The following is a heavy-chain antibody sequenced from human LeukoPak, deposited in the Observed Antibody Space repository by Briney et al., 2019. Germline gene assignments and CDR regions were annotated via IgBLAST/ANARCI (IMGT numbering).Heavy chain of an antibody. CDR2: IKQDGSAI. Sequence: GGSLRLSCAASGFTFSNYWMSWVRQAPGKGLEWLANIKQDGSAIYYLDSVKGRFTISRDNAKNSLYLQMNSLRVDDTAVYYCERKGLGDYWGQGTLVTVSS. J-gene: IGHJ4*02. V-gene: IGHV3-7*01. CDR1: GFTFSNYW. CDR3: ERKGLGDY. D-gene: IGHD3/OR15-3a*01.